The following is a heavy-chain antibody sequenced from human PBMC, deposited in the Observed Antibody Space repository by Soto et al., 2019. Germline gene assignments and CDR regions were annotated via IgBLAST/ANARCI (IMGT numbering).Heavy chain of an antibody. CDR3: ARHLTYCSAGSCYSDFPYYGMDV. Sequence: QLQLQESGPGLAKPSETLSLTCTVSGGSISSSSYYWGWIRQPPGKGLEWIGSIVYRGSIYYDPSLKSRVTISVVTSKNQFSLKLSSVTAADTAVYYCARHLTYCSAGSCYSDFPYYGMDVWGQGTTVTVSS. CDR2: IVYRGSI. CDR1: GGSISSSSYY. V-gene: IGHV4-39*01. J-gene: IGHJ6*02. D-gene: IGHD2-15*01.